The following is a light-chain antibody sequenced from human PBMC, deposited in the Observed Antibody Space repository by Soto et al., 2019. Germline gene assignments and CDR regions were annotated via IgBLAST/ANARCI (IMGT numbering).Light chain of an antibody. CDR2: GTS. CDR3: QQYGSPPIT. V-gene: IGKV3-20*01. Sequence: EIALTQSPATLSLSPGERATLSCRASQSVSSTYLAWYQQQPGQAPRLLMSGTSNRATGTPDRSSGSGSGTDFTLTISRLEPEDFAVYYCQQYGSPPITFGQGTRLEIK. J-gene: IGKJ5*01. CDR1: QSVSSTY.